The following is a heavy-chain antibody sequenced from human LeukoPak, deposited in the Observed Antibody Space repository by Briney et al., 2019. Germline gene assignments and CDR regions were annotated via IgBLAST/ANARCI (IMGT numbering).Heavy chain of an antibody. CDR1: GGSISSYY. D-gene: IGHD3-22*01. Sequence: NPSETLSLTCTVSGGSISSYYWSWIRQPPGKGLEWIGYIYYSGSTNYNPSLKSRVTISVDTSKNQFSLKLSSVTAADTAVYYCARSGTSSGYYRHYYYYYMDVWGKGTTVTISS. CDR3: ARSGTSSGYYRHYYYYYMDV. CDR2: IYYSGST. J-gene: IGHJ6*03. V-gene: IGHV4-59*08.